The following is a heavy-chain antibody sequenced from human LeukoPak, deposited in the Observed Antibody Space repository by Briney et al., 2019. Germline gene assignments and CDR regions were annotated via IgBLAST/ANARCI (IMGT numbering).Heavy chain of an antibody. V-gene: IGHV1-69*13. CDR2: IIPIFGTA. CDR1: GGTFSSYA. J-gene: IGHJ3*02. D-gene: IGHD3-22*01. CDR3: ATYGSGSGYYSSDAFDI. Sequence: SVKVSCKASGGTFSSYAISWVRQAPGQGLEWMGGIIPIFGTANYAQKFQGRVTITADESTSTAYMELSSLRSEDTAVYYCATYGSGSGYYSSDAFDIWGQGTMVTVSS.